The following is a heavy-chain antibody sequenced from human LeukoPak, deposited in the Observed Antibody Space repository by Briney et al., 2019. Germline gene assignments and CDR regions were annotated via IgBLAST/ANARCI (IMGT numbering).Heavy chain of an antibody. CDR3: ARSTSSVISSVIHGWFDF. J-gene: IGHJ4*02. CDR1: GFTFSGKA. D-gene: IGHD2-21*01. V-gene: IGHV3-30*03. CDR2: ISHDAETQ. Sequence: GGSLRLSCAASGFTFSGKAMHWVRQAPGKGLEWMAVISHDAETQYYSDSLKGQLTISRDNAKNTLYLEMNSLRPEDTAVYYCARSTSSVISSVIHGWFDFWGQGTLVTVSS.